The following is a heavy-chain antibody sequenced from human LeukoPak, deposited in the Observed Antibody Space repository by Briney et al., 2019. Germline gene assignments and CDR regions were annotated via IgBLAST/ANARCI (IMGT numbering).Heavy chain of an antibody. Sequence: NPGGSLRLSCAASGFTFSDYYMTWIRQAPGKGLEWVSYTIMTGSTIYYADSVKGRFTVSRDNAKNSLYLQMNSLRAEDTAVYYCARDLRGYCSSTSCYLRLYYYYMDVWGKGTTVTVSS. J-gene: IGHJ6*03. D-gene: IGHD2-2*01. V-gene: IGHV3-11*04. CDR3: ARDLRGYCSSTSCYLRLYYYYMDV. CDR2: TIMTGSTI. CDR1: GFTFSDYY.